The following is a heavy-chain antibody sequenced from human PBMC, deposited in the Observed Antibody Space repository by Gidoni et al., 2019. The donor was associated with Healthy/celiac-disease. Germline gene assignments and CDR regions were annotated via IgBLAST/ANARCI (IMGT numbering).Heavy chain of an antibody. D-gene: IGHD3-16*01. CDR1: GFTFSSYS. CDR3: ARLGENDAFDI. CDR2: ISSSSSYI. Sequence: EVQLVESGGGLVQPGGSLRLSCAASGFTFSSYSMNWVRQAPGKGLEWVSSISSSSSYIYYADSVKGRFTISRDNAKNSLYLQMNSRRAEDTAVYYCARLGENDAFDIWGQGTMVTVSS. J-gene: IGHJ3*02. V-gene: IGHV3-21*01.